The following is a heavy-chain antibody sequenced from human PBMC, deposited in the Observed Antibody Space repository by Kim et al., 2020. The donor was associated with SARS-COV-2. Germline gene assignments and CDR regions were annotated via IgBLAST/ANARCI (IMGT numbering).Heavy chain of an antibody. J-gene: IGHJ5*02. V-gene: IGHV3-64*01. D-gene: IGHD2-2*01. CDR3: ARDRGCSSTSCYSNWFDP. CDR2: ISSNGGST. CDR1: GFTFSSYA. Sequence: GGSLRLSCAASGFTFSSYAMHWVRQAPGKGLEYVSAISSNGGSTYYANSVKGRFTISRDNSKNMLYLQMGSLRAEDMAVYYCARDRGCSSTSCYSNWFDPWGQGTLGTVSS.